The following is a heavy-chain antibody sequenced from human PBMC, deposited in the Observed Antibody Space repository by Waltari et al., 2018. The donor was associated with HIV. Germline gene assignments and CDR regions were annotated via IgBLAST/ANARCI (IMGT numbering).Heavy chain of an antibody. V-gene: IGHV4-39*01. CDR2: IYYSGST. CDR1: GGSISSSSYT. J-gene: IGHJ4*02. CDR3: ARQFKVVGAPGFDY. Sequence: QLQLQESGPGLVKPSETLSLTCTVSGGSISSSSYTWGWIRQPPGKGMEWIGSIYYSGSTYYTPSLKSRVTISVDTSKNQFSLKLSSVTAADTAVYYCARQFKVVGAPGFDYWGQGTLVTVSS. D-gene: IGHD1-26*01.